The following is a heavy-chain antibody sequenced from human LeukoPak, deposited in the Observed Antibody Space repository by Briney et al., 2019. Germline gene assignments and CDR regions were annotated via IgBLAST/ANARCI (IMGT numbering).Heavy chain of an antibody. CDR1: GFTFSSYG. J-gene: IGHJ6*04. D-gene: IGHD3-9*01. Sequence: PGGSLRLSCAASGFTFSSYGMHWVRQAPGKGLEWVVVISYDGSNKYYADSVKGRFTISRDNSKNTLYLQMNSLRAEDTAVYYCAKDSEYYDILTGYYKRGYYYYGMDVWGKGTKVTVSS. V-gene: IGHV3-30*18. CDR3: AKDSEYYDILTGYYKRGYYYYGMDV. CDR2: ISYDGSNK.